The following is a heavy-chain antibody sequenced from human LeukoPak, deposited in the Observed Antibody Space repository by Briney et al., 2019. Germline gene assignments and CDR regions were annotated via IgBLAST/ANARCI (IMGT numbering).Heavy chain of an antibody. J-gene: IGHJ4*02. V-gene: IGHV3-64*01. Sequence: GGSLRLSCAASGFTFSSYAMHWVRQAPGKGLEYVSAISSNGGSTYYANSVKGRFTISRDNSKNTLYLQMGSLRAEDMAVYYCARDPRLLIPTYDYWGQGTLVTVSS. CDR3: ARDPRLLIPTYDY. CDR2: ISSNGGST. D-gene: IGHD2-15*01. CDR1: GFTFSSYA.